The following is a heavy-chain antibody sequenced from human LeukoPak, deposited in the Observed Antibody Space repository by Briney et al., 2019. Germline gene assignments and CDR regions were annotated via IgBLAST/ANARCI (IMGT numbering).Heavy chain of an antibody. V-gene: IGHV3-23*01. Sequence: GGSLRLSCAASGLTFSSYAMSWVRQAPGKGLDWVSRISGSGGSTFYADSVQGRFTISRDNSKNTLYLEMNSLSPDDTAVYYCARGVEPLAANTLAYWGQGTLVTVSS. CDR3: ARGVEPLAANTLAY. J-gene: IGHJ4*02. CDR1: GLTFSSYA. D-gene: IGHD1-14*01. CDR2: ISGSGGST.